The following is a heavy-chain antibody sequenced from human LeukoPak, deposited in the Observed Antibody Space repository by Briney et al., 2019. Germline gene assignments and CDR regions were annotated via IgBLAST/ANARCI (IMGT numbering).Heavy chain of an antibody. J-gene: IGHJ4*02. D-gene: IGHD1-26*01. CDR2: ISYDGSNK. CDR1: GFTFSSYA. Sequence: GGSLRLSCAASGFTFSSYAMHWVRQAPGKGLEWVAVISYDGSNKYYADSVKGRFTISRDNSKNTLDLQMTGLRAEDTAVYYCARERGRGRDSPWFDYWGQGTLVTVSS. CDR3: ARERGRGRDSPWFDY. V-gene: IGHV3-30*14.